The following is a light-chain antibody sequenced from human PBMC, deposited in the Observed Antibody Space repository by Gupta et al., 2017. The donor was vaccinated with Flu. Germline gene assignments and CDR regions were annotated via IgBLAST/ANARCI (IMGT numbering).Light chain of an antibody. CDR1: SSNIGSNF. J-gene: IGLJ3*02. CDR3: AAWDDSVSGWM. Sequence: QSVLTQPPSASGTPGQRVTISCSGGSSNIGSNFVYWYQHLPGTAPKLLIYRSNERPSGVPDRFSGSKSDTSAPLAISGLRAEDEADYYCAAWDDSVSGWMFGGGTKLTVL. V-gene: IGLV1-47*01. CDR2: RSN.